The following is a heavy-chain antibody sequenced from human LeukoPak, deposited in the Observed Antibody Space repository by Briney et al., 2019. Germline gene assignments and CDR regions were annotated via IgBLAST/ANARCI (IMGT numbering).Heavy chain of an antibody. CDR2: INHSGST. J-gene: IGHJ4*02. V-gene: IGHV4-34*01. D-gene: IGHD3-16*01. CDR3: ARHRLGLHPLGSGTPVGY. CDR1: GGSFSGYY. Sequence: PSETLSLTCAVYGGSFSGYYWSWIRQPPGKGLEWIGEINHSGSTNYNPSLKSRVTISVDTSKNQFSLQLSYVTAADTAAYYCARHRLGLHPLGSGTPVGYWGQGTLVTVSS.